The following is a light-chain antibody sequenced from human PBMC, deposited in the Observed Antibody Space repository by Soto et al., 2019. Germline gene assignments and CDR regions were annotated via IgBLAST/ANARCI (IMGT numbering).Light chain of an antibody. CDR1: TSNIGNNA. CDR2: FDD. V-gene: IGLV1-36*01. J-gene: IGLJ2*01. Sequence: QSVLTQPPSVSGAPRQRVSISCSGATSNIGNNAVNWYQQLPGKAPKLLIYFDDLMPSGVSDRFSGSKSGTSASLAISGLQSEDEADYYCAAWDDSLNVVLFGGGPTLTVL. CDR3: AAWDDSLNVVL.